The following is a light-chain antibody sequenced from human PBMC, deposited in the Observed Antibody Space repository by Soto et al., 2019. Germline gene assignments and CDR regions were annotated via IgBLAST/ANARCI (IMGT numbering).Light chain of an antibody. V-gene: IGLV2-23*01. J-gene: IGLJ3*02. CDR2: EGS. Sequence: QSALTQPASVSGSPGQSITISCTGTSSDVGRYNLVSWYQQHPGKAPKLMIYEGSKRPSGVSNRFSGSKSGNTASLTISGLQAEDEADYYCCSYAGSSTDWVFGGGTKVTVL. CDR1: SSDVGRYNL. CDR3: CSYAGSSTDWV.